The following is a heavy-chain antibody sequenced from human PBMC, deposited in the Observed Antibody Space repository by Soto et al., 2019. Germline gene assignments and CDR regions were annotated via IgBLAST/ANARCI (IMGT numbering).Heavy chain of an antibody. CDR3: ARDERGYSGSDFPVYYFDY. V-gene: IGHV1-3*01. CDR2: INAGNGNT. Sequence: ASVKVSCKASGYTFTSYALHWVRQAPGQRLEWMGWINAGNGNTKYSQKFQGRVTFTRDTSASTAYMELSSLRSEDTAVYYCARDERGYSGSDFPVYYFDYWGQGTLVTVSS. CDR1: GYTFTSYA. D-gene: IGHD5-12*01. J-gene: IGHJ4*02.